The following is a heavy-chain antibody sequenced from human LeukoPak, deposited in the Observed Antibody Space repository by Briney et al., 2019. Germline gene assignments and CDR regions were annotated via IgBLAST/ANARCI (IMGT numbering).Heavy chain of an antibody. D-gene: IGHD3-9*01. J-gene: IGHJ4*02. CDR2: MNPNSGNT. Sequence: ASVKVSCKASGYTFTSYDSNWVRQATGQGLEWMGWMNPNSGNTGYAQKFQGRVTMTRNTSISTAYMELSSLRSEATAVYYCARAGPYDILTGYSPIDYWGQGTLVTVSS. CDR3: ARAGPYDILTGYSPIDY. V-gene: IGHV1-8*01. CDR1: GYTFTSYD.